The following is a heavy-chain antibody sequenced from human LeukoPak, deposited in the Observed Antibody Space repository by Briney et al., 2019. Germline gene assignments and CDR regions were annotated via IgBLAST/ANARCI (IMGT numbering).Heavy chain of an antibody. V-gene: IGHV4-34*01. J-gene: IGHJ4*02. Sequence: SETLSLTCAVYGGPFSGYYWSWIRQPPGKGLEWIGEINHSGSTNYNPSLKSRVTISVDTSKNQFSLKLSSVTAADTAVYYCARGPRPGIAAALRYWGQGTLVTVSS. CDR3: ARGPRPGIAAALRY. D-gene: IGHD6-13*01. CDR1: GGPFSGYY. CDR2: INHSGST.